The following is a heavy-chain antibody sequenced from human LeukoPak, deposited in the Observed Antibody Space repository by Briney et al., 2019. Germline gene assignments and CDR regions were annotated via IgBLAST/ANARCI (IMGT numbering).Heavy chain of an antibody. J-gene: IGHJ5*02. CDR2: IYYSGST. CDR3: ARTSRRGRYVNWFDP. CDR1: GGSISSGGYY. V-gene: IGHV4-31*03. Sequence: SETLSLTCTVSGGSISSGGYYWSWMRQHPGKGLEWSGYIYYSGSTYYNPSLKSRVTISVDTSKNQFSLKLSSVTAADTAVYYCARTSRRGRYVNWFDPWGQGTLVTVSS. D-gene: IGHD3-16*01.